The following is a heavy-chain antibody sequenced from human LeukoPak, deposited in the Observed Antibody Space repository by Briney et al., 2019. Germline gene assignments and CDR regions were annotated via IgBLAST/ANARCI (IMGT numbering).Heavy chain of an antibody. D-gene: IGHD6-13*01. CDR2: IYPGDSDT. CDR1: GYGFASYW. Sequence: GESLKISCKGSGYGFASYWIGWERQMPGKGLEWMGIIYPGDSDTRYSPSFQGQVTISADKSISTAFLQWSSLKASDTAMYFCARYLGSSWYYYYMDVWGKGTTVTVSS. CDR3: ARYLGSSWYYYYMDV. J-gene: IGHJ6*03. V-gene: IGHV5-51*01.